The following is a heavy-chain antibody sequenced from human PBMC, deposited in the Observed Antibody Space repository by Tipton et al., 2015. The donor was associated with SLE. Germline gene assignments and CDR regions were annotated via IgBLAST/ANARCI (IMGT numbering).Heavy chain of an antibody. CDR3: ASGGFYGSGSYYGGWFDP. J-gene: IGHJ5*02. D-gene: IGHD3-10*01. CDR2: VYHSGST. Sequence: TLCLTCNLSGGSISSHYWSWIRQPPGKGLEWIGYVYHSGSTSSSPSLRSRVTISVDTSENLFSLKLTSVTAADTAVYYCASGGFYGSGSYYGGWFDPWGQGTLVTVSS. CDR1: GGSISSHY. V-gene: IGHV4-59*11.